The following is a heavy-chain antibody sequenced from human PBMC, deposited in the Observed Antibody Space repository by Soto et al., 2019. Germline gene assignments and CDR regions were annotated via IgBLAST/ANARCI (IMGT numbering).Heavy chain of an antibody. CDR1: GFTFSSYA. D-gene: IGHD5-18*01. CDR3: ARDRGTAMVSYYCYGMDV. Sequence: QVQLVESGGGVVQPGRSLRLSCAASGFTFSSYAMHWVRQAPGKGLEWVAVITYDGSNKYYADSVKGRFTISRDNSKNTLYLQMNRLRAEDTAVYYWARDRGTAMVSYYCYGMDVWGQGTTVTVSS. CDR2: ITYDGSNK. J-gene: IGHJ6*02. V-gene: IGHV3-30-3*01.